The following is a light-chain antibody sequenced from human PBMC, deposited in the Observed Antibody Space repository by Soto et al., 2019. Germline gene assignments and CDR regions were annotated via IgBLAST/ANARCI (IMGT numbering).Light chain of an antibody. Sequence: EIVLTQSPGTLSLSPGERATLSCRASQSVSSSYLAWYQQTPGQAPRLLIFGASSRASGIPDRFSGSGSGSDFTLTISRLEPEDVAVYYGQQYGSSPTFGQGTKLEIK. J-gene: IGKJ2*01. CDR1: QSVSSSY. CDR2: GAS. V-gene: IGKV3-20*01. CDR3: QQYGSSPT.